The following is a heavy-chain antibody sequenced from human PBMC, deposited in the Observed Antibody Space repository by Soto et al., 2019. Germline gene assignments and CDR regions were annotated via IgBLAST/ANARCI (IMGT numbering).Heavy chain of an antibody. J-gene: IGHJ4*02. D-gene: IGHD3-22*01. CDR1: GYRFSSYG. Sequence: QVPLEQSGAEVKKPGASVKVSCKASGYRFSSYGISWVRQAPGQGLEWMGWISAFNGNRNYAQKFQGRVTLTTDTSTGTAYMELRGLRSDDTAAYYCAREDDYYDSSGYLYWGQGTQVTVSS. V-gene: IGHV1-18*01. CDR2: ISAFNGNR. CDR3: AREDDYYDSSGYLY.